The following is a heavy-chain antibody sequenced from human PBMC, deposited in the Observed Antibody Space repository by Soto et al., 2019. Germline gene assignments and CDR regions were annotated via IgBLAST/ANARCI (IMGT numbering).Heavy chain of an antibody. CDR1: GGSISSNNYY. CDR2: IYYSGST. Sequence: SETLSLTCTVSGGSISSNNYYWGWIRQPPGKGLEWIGNIYYSGSTYYNPSLKSRVTISVDTSKNQFSLKLTSVTAADTAVYYCARGARITMVRGVQTSFDDWGQGSQVTVSS. V-gene: IGHV4-39*01. J-gene: IGHJ4*02. D-gene: IGHD3-10*01. CDR3: ARGARITMVRGVQTSFDD.